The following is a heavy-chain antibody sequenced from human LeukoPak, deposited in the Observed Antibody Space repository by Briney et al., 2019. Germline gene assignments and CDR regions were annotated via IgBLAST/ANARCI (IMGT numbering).Heavy chain of an antibody. D-gene: IGHD3-10*01. CDR2: IYPGDSDT. Sequence: GESLKTSCKGSGYSFTSYWIGWVRQMPGKGLEWMGIIYPGDSDTRYSPSFQGQVTISADKSISTAYLQWSSLKASDTAMYYCAKHAGSGSYYNAVDYWGQGTLVTVSS. J-gene: IGHJ4*02. CDR3: AKHAGSGSYYNAVDY. V-gene: IGHV5-51*01. CDR1: GYSFTSYW.